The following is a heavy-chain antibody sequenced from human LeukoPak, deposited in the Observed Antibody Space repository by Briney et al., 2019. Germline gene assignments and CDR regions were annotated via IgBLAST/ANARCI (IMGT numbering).Heavy chain of an antibody. CDR2: ISYDGSNK. Sequence: PGGSLRLSCAASGFTFSSYAMHWVRQAPGKGLEWVAVISYDGSNKYYADSVKGRFTISRDNSKNTLYLQMNSLRAEDTAVYYCAKDAFLIAAAGYYYYMDVWGKGTTVTVSS. J-gene: IGHJ6*03. V-gene: IGHV3-30-3*01. D-gene: IGHD6-13*01. CDR3: AKDAFLIAAAGYYYYMDV. CDR1: GFTFSSYA.